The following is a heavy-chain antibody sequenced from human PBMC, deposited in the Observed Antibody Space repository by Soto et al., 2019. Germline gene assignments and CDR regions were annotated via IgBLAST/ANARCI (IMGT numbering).Heavy chain of an antibody. CDR2: IIPIFGTA. CDR3: ARDGSSTDGYCSGGSCYGTDV. Sequence: QVQLVQSGAEVKKPGSSVKVSCKASGGTFSSYAISWVRQAPGQGLEWMGGIIPIFGTANYAQKFQGRVTISADECTSTAYMGLSSMRSEDTAVYYCARDGSSTDGYCSGGSCYGTDVWGQGTTVTVSS. J-gene: IGHJ6*02. V-gene: IGHV1-69*01. CDR1: GGTFSSYA. D-gene: IGHD2-15*01.